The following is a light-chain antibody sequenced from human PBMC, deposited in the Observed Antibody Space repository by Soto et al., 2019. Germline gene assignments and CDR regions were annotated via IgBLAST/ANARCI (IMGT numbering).Light chain of an antibody. CDR1: QSVLYSSNNKNY. CDR3: QQYYSTPPYT. Sequence: DIVMTQSPDSLAVSLGXRXTIXCKSSQSVLYSSNNKNYLAWYQQKPGQPPKLLIYWASTRESGVPDRFSGSGSGTDFTLTISSLQAEDVAVYYCQQYYSTPPYTFGQGTKLEIK. J-gene: IGKJ2*01. V-gene: IGKV4-1*01. CDR2: WAS.